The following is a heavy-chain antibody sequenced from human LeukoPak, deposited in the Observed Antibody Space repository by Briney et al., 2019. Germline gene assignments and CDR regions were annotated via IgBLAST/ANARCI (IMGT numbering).Heavy chain of an antibody. CDR2: INPSGGST. Sequence: ASVRVSCKAFDYTFPSYFCHGVGQAPGQGLEGMGIINPSGGSTSYAQKFQGRVTMTRDTSTSTVYMELSSLRSEDTAVCYCARVRRGSDYYGMDVWGQGTTVTVSS. V-gene: IGHV1-46*01. CDR1: DYTFPSYF. CDR3: ARVRRGSDYYGMDV. D-gene: IGHD1-26*01. J-gene: IGHJ6*02.